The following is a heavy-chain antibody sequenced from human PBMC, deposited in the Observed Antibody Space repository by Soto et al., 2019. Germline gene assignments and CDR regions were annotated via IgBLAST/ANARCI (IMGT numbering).Heavy chain of an antibody. CDR2: VYYTGST. CDR1: GGSISGSY. Sequence: SETLSLTCSVSGGSISGSYWSWIRQSPGKGLEWLGYVYYTGSTNYSPSLRSRVSISVDTSKNEFSLRLSSVTSADTAVYFCARSVAVPGAHIDYWGQGTQVTVSS. V-gene: IGHV4-59*01. J-gene: IGHJ4*02. D-gene: IGHD6-19*01. CDR3: ARSVAVPGAHIDY.